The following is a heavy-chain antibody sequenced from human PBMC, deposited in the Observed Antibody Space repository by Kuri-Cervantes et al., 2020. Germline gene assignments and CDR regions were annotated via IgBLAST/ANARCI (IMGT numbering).Heavy chain of an antibody. J-gene: IGHJ4*02. CDR1: GFTFNTYP. CDR3: ARTFYYYDSSGYYY. Sequence: GESLKISCAASGFTFNTYPMHWVRQAPGKGLEWVAVISYDGSNKYYADSVKGRFTISRDNSKNTLYLQMNSLRAEDTAVYYCARTFYYYDSSGYYYWGQGTLVTVSS. D-gene: IGHD3-22*01. V-gene: IGHV3-30*04. CDR2: ISYDGSNK.